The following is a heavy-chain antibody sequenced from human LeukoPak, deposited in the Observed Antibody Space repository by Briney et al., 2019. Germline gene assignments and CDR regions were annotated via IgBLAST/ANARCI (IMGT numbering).Heavy chain of an antibody. V-gene: IGHV3-30*18. J-gene: IGHJ4*02. CDR1: GFTFSSYG. Sequence: GGSLRLSCAASGFTFSSYGMHWVRQAPGKGLEWVAVISYDGSNKYYADSVKGRFTISRVNSKNTLYLQMNSLRAEDTAVYYCAKDLGDGTFDYWGQGTLVTVSS. CDR3: AKDLGDGTFDY. CDR2: ISYDGSNK. D-gene: IGHD2-21*02.